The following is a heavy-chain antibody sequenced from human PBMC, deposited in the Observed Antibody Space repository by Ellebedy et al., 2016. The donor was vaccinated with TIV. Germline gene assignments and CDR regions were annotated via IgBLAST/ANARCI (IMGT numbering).Heavy chain of an antibody. Sequence: MPSETLSLTCTVSGGSISSSTYYWGWIRQPPGKGLAWFGSIYYTGNTYYNPSLKSPVTISVDTAKNQFSLKLTSVTAADTAVYYCARAFGPDDSYWGSYRFFDYWGQGTLVTVSS. J-gene: IGHJ4*02. V-gene: IGHV4-39*07. D-gene: IGHD3-16*02. CDR3: ARAFGPDDSYWGSYRFFDY. CDR1: GGSISSSTYY. CDR2: IYYTGNT.